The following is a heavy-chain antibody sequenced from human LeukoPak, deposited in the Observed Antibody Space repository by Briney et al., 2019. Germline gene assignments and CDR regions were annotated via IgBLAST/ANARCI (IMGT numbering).Heavy chain of an antibody. CDR3: VKDHGSMIVVVITPFDY. V-gene: IGHV3-11*01. CDR1: GFTFSDYY. CDR2: IRSSGSTI. D-gene: IGHD3-22*01. J-gene: IGHJ4*02. Sequence: PGGSLRLSCAASGFTFSDYYMSWIRQAPGKGLEWVSYIRSSGSTIYYADSVKGRFTISRDNSKNTLYLQMNSLRAEDTAVYYCVKDHGSMIVVVITPFDYWGQGTLVTVSS.